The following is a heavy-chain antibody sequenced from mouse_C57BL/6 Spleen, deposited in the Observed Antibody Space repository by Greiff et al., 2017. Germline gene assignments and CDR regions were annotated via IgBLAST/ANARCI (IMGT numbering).Heavy chain of an antibody. CDR3: ARRDYSNYYFDY. D-gene: IGHD2-5*01. CDR2: IYPGSGNT. V-gene: IGHV1-76*01. J-gene: IGHJ2*01. Sequence: VQLQQSGAELVRPGASVKLSCKASGYTFTDYYINWVKQRPGQGLEWIARIYPGSGNTYYNEKFKGKATLTAEKSSSTAYMQRSSLTSEDSAVYFCARRDYSNYYFDYWGQGTTLTVSS. CDR1: GYTFTDYY.